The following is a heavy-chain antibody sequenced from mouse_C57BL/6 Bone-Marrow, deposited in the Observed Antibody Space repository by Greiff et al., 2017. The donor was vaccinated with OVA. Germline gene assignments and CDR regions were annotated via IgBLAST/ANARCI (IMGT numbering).Heavy chain of an antibody. CDR2: IYPGSGST. D-gene: IGHD2-5*01. CDR3: ASYYSKYVDYAMDY. J-gene: IGHJ4*01. CDR1: GYTFTSYW. Sequence: VQLQQPGAELVKPGASVKMSCKASGYTFTSYWITWVKQRPGQGLEWIGDIYPGSGSTNYNEKFKSKATLTVDTSSSTAYMQLSSLTSEDSAVYYCASYYSKYVDYAMDYWGQGTSVTVSS. V-gene: IGHV1-55*01.